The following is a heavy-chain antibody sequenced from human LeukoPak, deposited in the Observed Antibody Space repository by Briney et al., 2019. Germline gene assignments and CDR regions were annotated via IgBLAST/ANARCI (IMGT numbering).Heavy chain of an antibody. J-gene: IGHJ4*02. CDR3: ARLGSGTYYNRPLDC. Sequence: PSETLSLTCTVSGGSISSYYWNLIRQPPGKGLEWIGEINHSGSTNYNPSLKSRVTISVDTSKNQFSLKLSSVTAADTAVYYCARLGSGTYYNRPLDCWGQGTLVTVSS. V-gene: IGHV4-59*08. CDR1: GGSISSYY. CDR2: INHSGST. D-gene: IGHD3-10*01.